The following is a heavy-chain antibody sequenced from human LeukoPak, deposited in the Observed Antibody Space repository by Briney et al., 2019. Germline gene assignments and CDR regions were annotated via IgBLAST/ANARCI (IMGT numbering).Heavy chain of an antibody. CDR2: IKSKTDGGTT. J-gene: IGHJ4*02. CDR1: GFTFSNAW. CDR3: TTDDYGDLVFDY. V-gene: IGHV3-15*01. D-gene: IGHD4-17*01. Sequence: KPGRSLRLSCAASGFTFSNAWMSWVRQAPGKGLEWDGRIKSKTDGGTTDYAAPVKGRFTISRDDSKNTLYLQVNSLKTEDTAVYYCTTDDYGDLVFDYWGQGTLVTVSS.